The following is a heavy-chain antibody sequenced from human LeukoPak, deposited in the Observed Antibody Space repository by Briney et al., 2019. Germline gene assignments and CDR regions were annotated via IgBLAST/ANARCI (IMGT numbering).Heavy chain of an antibody. CDR3: ARGFSGSSPGYYFDY. Sequence: SETLSLTCAVYGGSFSGYYWSWIRQPPGKGLEWIGEINHSGSNNYNPSLKSRVTISVDTSKNQFSLKLSSVTAADTAVYCCARGFSGSSPGYYFDYWGQGTLVTVSS. CDR1: GGSFSGYY. J-gene: IGHJ4*02. D-gene: IGHD6-6*01. V-gene: IGHV4-34*01. CDR2: INHSGSN.